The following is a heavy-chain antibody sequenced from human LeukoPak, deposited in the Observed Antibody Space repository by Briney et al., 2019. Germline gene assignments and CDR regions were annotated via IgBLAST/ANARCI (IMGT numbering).Heavy chain of an antibody. CDR3: ARLETVAGFGYFDY. Sequence: SETLSLTCAVYGGSFSGYYWSWIRQPPGKGLEWIRYIYYSGSTNYNPSLKSRVTISVDTSKNQFSLKLSSVTAADTAVYYCARLETVAGFGYFDYWGQGTLVTVSS. CDR2: IYYSGST. CDR1: GGSFSGYY. D-gene: IGHD6-19*01. J-gene: IGHJ4*02. V-gene: IGHV4-59*08.